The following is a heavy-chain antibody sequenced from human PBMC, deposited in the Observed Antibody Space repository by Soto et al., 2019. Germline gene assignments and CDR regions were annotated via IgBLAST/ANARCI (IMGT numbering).Heavy chain of an antibody. CDR2: IGTAGDP. Sequence: VGSLRLSCAASGFTFSSYDMHWVRQATGKGLEWVSAIGTAGDPYYPGSVKGRFTISRENAKNSLYLQMNSLRAGDTAVYYCARATRYCSGGSCYPYGMDVRGQGTTVTVSS. CDR3: ARATRYCSGGSCYPYGMDV. J-gene: IGHJ6*02. D-gene: IGHD2-15*01. V-gene: IGHV3-13*05. CDR1: GFTFSSYD.